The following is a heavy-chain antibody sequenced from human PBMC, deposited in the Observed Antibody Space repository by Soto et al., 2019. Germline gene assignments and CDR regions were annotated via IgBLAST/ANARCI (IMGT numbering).Heavy chain of an antibody. Sequence: PGGSLRLSCAASGFTFSSYWMSWVRQAPGKGLEWVANIKQDGSEKYYVDPVKGRFTISRDNAKNSLYLQMNSLRAEDTAVYYCARDRYCSSTSCYHLYGMDVWGQGTTVTVSS. CDR1: GFTFSSYW. D-gene: IGHD2-2*01. CDR3: ARDRYCSSTSCYHLYGMDV. V-gene: IGHV3-7*01. CDR2: IKQDGSEK. J-gene: IGHJ6*02.